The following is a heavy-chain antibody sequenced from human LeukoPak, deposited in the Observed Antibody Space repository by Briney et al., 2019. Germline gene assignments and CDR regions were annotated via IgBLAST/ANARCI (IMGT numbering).Heavy chain of an antibody. Sequence: SETLSLTCTVSGGSISSGDYYWSWIRQPPGKGLEWIGEINHSGSTNYNPSLKSRVTISVDTSKNQFSLKLSSVTAADTAVYYCARGFSGVVPAATKYYFDYWGQGTLVTVSS. CDR2: INHSGST. CDR3: ARGFSGVVPAATKYYFDY. CDR1: GGSISSGDYY. V-gene: IGHV4-39*07. J-gene: IGHJ4*02. D-gene: IGHD2-2*01.